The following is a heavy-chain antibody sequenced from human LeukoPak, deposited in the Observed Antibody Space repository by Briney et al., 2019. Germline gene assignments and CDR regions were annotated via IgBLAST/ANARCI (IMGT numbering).Heavy chain of an antibody. D-gene: IGHD3-22*01. CDR3: ARGLLDRSGYFED. CDR2: ISTSINTI. V-gene: IGHV3-48*01. J-gene: IGHJ4*02. Sequence: PGGSLRLSCATTGFIFSDYSMSWVRQAPGKGLEWLSFISTSINTIYYADSVKGRFTVFRDNAKNSLYLQMNSLTGEDTAAYYCARGLLDRSGYFEDWGQGTLVTVSS. CDR1: GFIFSDYS.